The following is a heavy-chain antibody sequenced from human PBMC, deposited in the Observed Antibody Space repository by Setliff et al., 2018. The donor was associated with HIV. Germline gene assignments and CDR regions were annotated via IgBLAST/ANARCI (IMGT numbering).Heavy chain of an antibody. J-gene: IGHJ6*04. CDR2: INHSGIT. V-gene: IGHV4-34*01. CDR1: GGSFSGSY. CDR3: AREPNWGTVATYAYFYSVDV. Sequence: SETLSLTCTVSGGSFSGSYWSWIRQPPGKGLEWIGEINHSGITSYNPSLKSRVLVSVDMSKNQFSLRLTSVTAADTAVYYCAREPNWGTVATYAYFYSVDVWGKGTTVTVSS. D-gene: IGHD4-17*01.